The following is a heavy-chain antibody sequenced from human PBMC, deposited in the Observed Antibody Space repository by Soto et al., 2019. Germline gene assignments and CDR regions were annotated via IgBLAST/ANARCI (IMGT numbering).Heavy chain of an antibody. CDR1: GYTFTSYY. D-gene: IGHD3-22*01. V-gene: IGHV1-46*01. J-gene: IGHJ3*02. CDR3: ARDLSEGYYYDSSGYYSEAFDI. CDR2: INPSGGST. Sequence: ASVKVSCKASGYTFTSYYMHWVRQAPGQGLEWMGIINPSGGSTSYAQKFQGRVTMTRDTSTSTVYMELSSLRSEDTAVYYCARDLSEGYYYDSSGYYSEAFDIWGQGTVVTVSS.